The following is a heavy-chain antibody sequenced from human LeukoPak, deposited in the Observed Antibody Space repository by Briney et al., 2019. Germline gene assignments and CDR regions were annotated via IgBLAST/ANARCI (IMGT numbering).Heavy chain of an antibody. V-gene: IGHV4-59*08. Sequence: SETLSLTCTVSGGSISSYYWSWIRQPPGKGLEWIGYIYYSGSTNYNPSLKSRVTISVDTSKNQFSLKLSSVTAADTAVYYCARVSRDFWTYYFDYWGQGILVTVSS. D-gene: IGHD3/OR15-3a*01. CDR2: IYYSGST. J-gene: IGHJ4*02. CDR1: GGSISSYY. CDR3: ARVSRDFWTYYFDY.